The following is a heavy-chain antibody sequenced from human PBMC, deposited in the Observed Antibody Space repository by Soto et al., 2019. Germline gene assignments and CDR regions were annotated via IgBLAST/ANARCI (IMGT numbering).Heavy chain of an antibody. CDR2: ISYSGST. J-gene: IGHJ4*02. D-gene: IGHD2-15*01. CDR1: GGSMSSYY. CDR3: ARADPDASVVY. Sequence: SETLSLTCTVSGGSMSSYYWTWLRQSPGRGLEWIGYISYSGSTYYNPSLKSRVTISADTSKNQFSLRMNSMIAAATAVYYCARADPDASVVYWGQGTLVTVSS. V-gene: IGHV4-59*01.